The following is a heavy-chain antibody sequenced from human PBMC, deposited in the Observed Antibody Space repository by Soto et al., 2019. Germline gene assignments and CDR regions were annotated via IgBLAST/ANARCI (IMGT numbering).Heavy chain of an antibody. V-gene: IGHV1-18*01. J-gene: IGHJ2*01. Sequence: QVQLVQSGAEVKKPGASVKVSCKASGYTFTNYNINWVRQAPGQGLEWMGWISAYNGNTNYTQILQGRVTMTTDTSTSTAYMELRSQTSDDTAVYYCARYSGWYHHSWYFDLWGRGTLVTVSS. D-gene: IGHD6-19*01. CDR2: ISAYNGNT. CDR1: GYTFTNYN. CDR3: ARYSGWYHHSWYFDL.